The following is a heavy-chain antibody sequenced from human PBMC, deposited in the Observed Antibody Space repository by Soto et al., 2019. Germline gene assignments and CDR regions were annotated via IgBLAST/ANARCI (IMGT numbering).Heavy chain of an antibody. Sequence: SVKVSCKASGDTFSNYAISWVRQAPGQGLEWMGGIIPILGTPTYAQKFQGRVTITADKSTSTAYMELSSLRSEDTAVYYCARERSRYDRSGYYRPDYWGQGTLVTVSS. J-gene: IGHJ4*02. D-gene: IGHD3-22*01. CDR2: IIPILGTP. CDR3: ARERSRYDRSGYYRPDY. V-gene: IGHV1-69*10. CDR1: GDTFSNYA.